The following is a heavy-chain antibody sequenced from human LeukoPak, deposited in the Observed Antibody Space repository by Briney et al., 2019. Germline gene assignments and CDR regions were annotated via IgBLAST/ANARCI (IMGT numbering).Heavy chain of an antibody. CDR1: GGSISSYY. CDR3: ARGYGSGSDFDY. Sequence: ASETLSLTCTVSGGSISSYYWSWIRQPPGKGLEWIGYIYYSGSTNYNPSLKSRVTISVDTSKNQFSLKLSSVTAADTAVYYCARGYGSGSDFDYWGQGTLVTVSS. D-gene: IGHD3-10*01. V-gene: IGHV4-59*01. CDR2: IYYSGST. J-gene: IGHJ4*02.